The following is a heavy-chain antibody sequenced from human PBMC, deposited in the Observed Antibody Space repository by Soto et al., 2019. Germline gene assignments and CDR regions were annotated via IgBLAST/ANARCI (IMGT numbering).Heavy chain of an antibody. D-gene: IGHD3-10*01. Sequence: ELQLVQTGAEVKKPGESLKISCKGSGYSFTSYWIGWVRQMPGKGLEWMGIIYPGDSDTRYSPSFQGQVTISADKSIRTAYLQWSRLKASDTGMDYCARQLWFGELYPYGMDVWGQGTTVTVSS. V-gene: IGHV5-51*01. J-gene: IGHJ6*02. CDR3: ARQLWFGELYPYGMDV. CDR2: IYPGDSDT. CDR1: GYSFTSYW.